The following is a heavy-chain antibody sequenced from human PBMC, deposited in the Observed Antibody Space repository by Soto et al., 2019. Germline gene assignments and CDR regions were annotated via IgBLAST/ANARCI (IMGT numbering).Heavy chain of an antibody. J-gene: IGHJ6*03. CDR1: GGTFSSYT. CDR2: IIPILGIA. D-gene: IGHD3-10*01. CDR3: ASRNPRGTYGSWPPNYYYYYMDV. V-gene: IGHV1-69*02. Sequence: GASVKVSCKASGGTFSSYTISWVRQAPGQGLEWMGRIIPILGIANYAQKFQGRVTITADKSTSTAYMELSSLRSEDTAVYYCASRNPRGTYGSWPPNYYYYYMDVWGKGTTVPVSS.